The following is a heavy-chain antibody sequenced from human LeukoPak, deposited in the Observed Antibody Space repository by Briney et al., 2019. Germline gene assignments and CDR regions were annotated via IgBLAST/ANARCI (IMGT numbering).Heavy chain of an antibody. V-gene: IGHV3-11*04. CDR2: ISSLGTSI. CDR3: ARESSPLIQLWPGDVYYFIDV. J-gene: IGHJ6*03. CDR1: GFGFSDFQ. D-gene: IGHD5-24*01. Sequence: PGGSLRLSCAASGFGFSDFQMTWLRQAPGKGLEWLATISSLGTSISYADSLEGRFIISRDNAGNSLSLQMNSLRVEDTAVYYCARESSPLIQLWPGDVYYFIDVWGEGITVAVSS.